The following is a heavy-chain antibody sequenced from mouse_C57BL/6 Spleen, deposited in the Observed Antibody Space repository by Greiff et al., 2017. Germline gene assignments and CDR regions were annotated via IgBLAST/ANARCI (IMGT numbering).Heavy chain of an antibody. CDR2: IDPSDSET. Sequence: VQLQQPGAELVRPGSSVKLSCKASGYTFTSYWMHWVKQRPIQGLEWIGNIDPSDSETHYNQKFKDKATLTVDKSSSTAYMQLSSLTSEDSAVYYGARGGSYGSSPYWYFDVWGTGTTVTVSS. D-gene: IGHD1-1*01. V-gene: IGHV1-52*01. CDR1: GYTFTSYW. J-gene: IGHJ1*03. CDR3: ARGGSYGSSPYWYFDV.